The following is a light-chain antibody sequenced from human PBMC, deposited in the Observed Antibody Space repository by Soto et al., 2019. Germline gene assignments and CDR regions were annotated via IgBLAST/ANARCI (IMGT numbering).Light chain of an antibody. V-gene: IGLV2-14*01. CDR2: DVS. CDR3: SSYTSSRLWV. Sequence: QSVLTQPASVSGSPGRSITISCTGTSSDVGGYNYVSWYQQHPGKAPKLMIYDVSNRPSGVSNRFSGSKSGNTASLTISGLQAEDEADYYCSSYTSSRLWVFGGGTQLTVL. J-gene: IGLJ3*02. CDR1: SSDVGGYNY.